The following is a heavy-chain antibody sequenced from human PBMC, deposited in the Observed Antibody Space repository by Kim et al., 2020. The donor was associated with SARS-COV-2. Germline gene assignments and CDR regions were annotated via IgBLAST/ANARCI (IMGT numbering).Heavy chain of an antibody. D-gene: IGHD3-22*01. V-gene: IGHV1-2*06. CDR1: GYTFTGYY. CDR3: ARDGEYYDSSGYYPYFDY. CDR2: INPNSGGT. J-gene: IGHJ4*02. Sequence: ASVKVSCKASGYTFTGYYMHWVRQAPGQGLEWMGRINPNSGGTNYAQKFQGRVTMTRDTSISTAYMELSRLRSDDTAVYYCARDGEYYDSSGYYPYFDYWGQGTLVTVSS.